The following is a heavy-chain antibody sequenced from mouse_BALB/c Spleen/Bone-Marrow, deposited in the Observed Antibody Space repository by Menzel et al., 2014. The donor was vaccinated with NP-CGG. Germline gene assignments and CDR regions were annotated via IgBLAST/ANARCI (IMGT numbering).Heavy chain of an antibody. CDR2: IYPSDSYT. CDR1: GYTFTSYW. Sequence: HLVESGAELVRPGASVKLSCKASGYTFTSYWINWVKQRPGQGLEWIGNIYPSDSYTNYNQKFKDKATLTVDKSSSTAYMQLSSPTSEDSAVYYCTRVRGYGSRAWFAYWGQGTLVTVSA. D-gene: IGHD1-1*01. V-gene: IGHV1-69*02. CDR3: TRVRGYGSRAWFAY. J-gene: IGHJ3*01.